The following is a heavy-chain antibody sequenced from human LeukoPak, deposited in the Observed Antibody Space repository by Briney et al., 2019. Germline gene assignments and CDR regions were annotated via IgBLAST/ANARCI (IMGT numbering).Heavy chain of an antibody. D-gene: IGHD3-22*01. CDR3: ARDRPFLNYYDSSGLAFDI. Sequence: GGSLRLSCAASGFTFSDYYMSWIRQAPGKGLEWVSYISSSGSTIYYADSVKGRFTISRDNAKNSLYLQMNSLRAEDTAVYYCARDRPFLNYYDSSGLAFDIWGQGTMVTVSS. CDR2: ISSSGSTI. V-gene: IGHV3-11*04. CDR1: GFTFSDYY. J-gene: IGHJ3*02.